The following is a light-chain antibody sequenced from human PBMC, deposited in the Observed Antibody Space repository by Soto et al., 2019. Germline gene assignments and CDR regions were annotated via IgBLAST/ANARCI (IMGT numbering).Light chain of an antibody. Sequence: DIQLTQSPSSLSASAGDRVTITCRASQTIHNFLNWYQQTPGKAPKLLIYAASNLRGGVPSRFSGGGSGTNFTLTISSLQPEDFATYYCQESFSPLYTFGQGTMLDI. V-gene: IGKV1-39*01. CDR2: AAS. J-gene: IGKJ2*01. CDR3: QESFSPLYT. CDR1: QTIHNF.